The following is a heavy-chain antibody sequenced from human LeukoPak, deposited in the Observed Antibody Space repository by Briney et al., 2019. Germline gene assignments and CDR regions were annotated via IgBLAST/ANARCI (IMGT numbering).Heavy chain of an antibody. V-gene: IGHV4-39*01. D-gene: IGHD3-22*01. J-gene: IGHJ3*02. CDR2: IYYSGST. CDR3: ANKPYYDSSGYRKDAFDI. Sequence: PSETLSLTCTVSGGSISSSSYYWGWIRQPPGKGLEWIGIIYYSGSTYYNPSLKSRVTISVDTSKNQFSLNLSSVTAADTAVYYCANKPYYDSSGYRKDAFDIWGQGTMVTVSS. CDR1: GGSISSSSYY.